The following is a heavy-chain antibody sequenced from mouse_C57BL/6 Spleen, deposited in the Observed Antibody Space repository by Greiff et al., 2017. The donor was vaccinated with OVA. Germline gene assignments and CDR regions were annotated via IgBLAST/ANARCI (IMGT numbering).Heavy chain of an antibody. CDR3: ATGFAY. V-gene: IGHV1-50*01. CDR2: IDPSDSST. J-gene: IGHJ3*01. Sequence: VQLQQPGAELVKPGASVKLSCKASGYTFTSYWMQWVKQRPGQGLEWIGEIDPSDSSTNYNQKFKGKATLTVDTSSSTAYMQLSSLASEDSAVYYCATGFAYWGQGTLVTVSA. CDR1: GYTFTSYW.